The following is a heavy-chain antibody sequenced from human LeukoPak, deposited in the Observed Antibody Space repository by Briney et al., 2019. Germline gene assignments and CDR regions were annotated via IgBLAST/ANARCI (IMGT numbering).Heavy chain of an antibody. CDR2: INHSGST. Sequence: SETLSLTCAVYGGSYSGYYWSWIRQPPGKGLEWIGEINHSGSTNYNPSLKSRVTISVDTSKNQFSLKLSSVTAADTAVYYCARVVRVVATVAFDIWGQGTMVTVSS. J-gene: IGHJ3*02. V-gene: IGHV4-34*01. CDR3: ARVVRVVATVAFDI. D-gene: IGHD5-12*01. CDR1: GGSYSGYY.